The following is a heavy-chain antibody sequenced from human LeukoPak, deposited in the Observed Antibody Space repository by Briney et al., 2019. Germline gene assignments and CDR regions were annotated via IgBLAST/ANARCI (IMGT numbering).Heavy chain of an antibody. CDR2: INPNSGGT. CDR3: ARVGQWLVENDWFDP. V-gene: IGHV1-2*02. J-gene: IGHJ5*02. D-gene: IGHD6-19*01. Sequence: GASVKVSCKASGYTFTGYYMHWVRQAPGQGLEWMGWINPNSGGTNYAQKFQGRVTMTRDTSISTAYMGLSRLRSDDTAVYYCARVGQWLVENDWFDPWGQGTLVTVSS. CDR1: GYTFTGYY.